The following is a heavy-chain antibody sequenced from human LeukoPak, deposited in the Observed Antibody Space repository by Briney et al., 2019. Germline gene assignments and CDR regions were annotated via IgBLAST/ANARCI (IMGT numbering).Heavy chain of an antibody. V-gene: IGHV4-39*01. CDR1: GGSISSSSYY. D-gene: IGHD3-9*01. Sequence: SDTLSLTCTVSGGSISSSSYYWGWIRQRPGKGLEWIGSIYYSGSNQYNPSLKSRVTTSVDTSKNQFSLNLSSVTAADTAVYYCARHGRYYDILTGYYYWFDPWGQGTLVTVSS. CDR3: ARHGRYYDILTGYYYWFDP. J-gene: IGHJ5*02. CDR2: IYYSGSN.